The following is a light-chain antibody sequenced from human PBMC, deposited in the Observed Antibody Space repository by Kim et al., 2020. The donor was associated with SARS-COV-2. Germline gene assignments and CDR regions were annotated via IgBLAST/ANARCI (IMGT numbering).Light chain of an antibody. Sequence: DIQMTQSPSSLSASVGDRITINCQASQDIRKSLNWFQQKPGKAPKLLIHDASELEIGVSSRFSGSGSETDFTFTIDTLRPEDIAMYYCHQYNYLPYTFGGGTKVDIK. CDR3: HQYNYLPYT. CDR2: DAS. CDR1: QDIRKS. J-gene: IGKJ4*01. V-gene: IGKV1-33*01.